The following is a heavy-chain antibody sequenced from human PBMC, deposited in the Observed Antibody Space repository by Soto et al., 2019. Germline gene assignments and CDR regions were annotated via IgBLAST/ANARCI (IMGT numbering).Heavy chain of an antibody. J-gene: IGHJ6*02. Sequence: EVQLLESGGALVQSGGSLRLSCAASGFTFNNYAMGWVRQAPGKGLQWVSSISSSGDSTYYRDSGKGRFTISRDNSKNTLYVQMTSLRVEDTAVYYCARDADYPDGTGYYRAWWYYPIDVWGQGTTVTVSS. V-gene: IGHV3-23*01. D-gene: IGHD3-22*01. CDR1: GFTFNNYA. CDR3: ARDADYPDGTGYYRAWWYYPIDV. CDR2: ISSSGDST.